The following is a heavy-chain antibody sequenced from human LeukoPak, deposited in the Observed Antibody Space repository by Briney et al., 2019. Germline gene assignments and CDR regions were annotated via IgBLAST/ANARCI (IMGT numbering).Heavy chain of an antibody. Sequence: PGGSLRLSCTASGFTFGDYTMNWFRQAPGKGLEWVSTVYSGGLTYYADPVKGRFTISRDNSKNTLYLQMSSPRAEDTAVYYCVGDRWPGLGDFWGQGTTVTVSS. V-gene: IGHV3-66*01. CDR2: VYSGGLT. D-gene: IGHD6-19*01. CDR1: GFTFGDYT. J-gene: IGHJ6*02. CDR3: VGDRWPGLGDF.